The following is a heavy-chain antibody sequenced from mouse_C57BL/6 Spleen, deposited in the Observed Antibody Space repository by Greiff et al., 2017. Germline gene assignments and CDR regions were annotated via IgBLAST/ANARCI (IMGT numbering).Heavy chain of an antibody. D-gene: IGHD2-1*01. Sequence: EVKLVESGGGLVQPGGSLKLSCAASGFTFSDYYMYWVRQTPEKRLEWVAYISNGGGSTYYPDTVKGRFTISRDNAKNTLYLQMSRLKSEDTAMYYCARLGGNYLFDYWGQGTTLTVSS. CDR3: ARLGGNYLFDY. V-gene: IGHV5-12*01. CDR2: ISNGGGST. J-gene: IGHJ2*01. CDR1: GFTFSDYY.